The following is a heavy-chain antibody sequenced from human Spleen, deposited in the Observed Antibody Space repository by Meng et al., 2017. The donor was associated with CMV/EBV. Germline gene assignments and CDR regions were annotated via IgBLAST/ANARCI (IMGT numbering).Heavy chain of an antibody. D-gene: IGHD2-2*02. Sequence: GGTFSSDAISWVRQAPGQGLEWMGGIIPIFGTANYAQKFQGRVTITTDESTSTAYMELSSLRSEDTAVYYCARAYQLLYGGVDAFDIWGQGTMVTVSS. CDR3: ARAYQLLYGGVDAFDI. CDR2: IIPIFGTA. V-gene: IGHV1-69*05. J-gene: IGHJ3*02. CDR1: GGTFSSDA.